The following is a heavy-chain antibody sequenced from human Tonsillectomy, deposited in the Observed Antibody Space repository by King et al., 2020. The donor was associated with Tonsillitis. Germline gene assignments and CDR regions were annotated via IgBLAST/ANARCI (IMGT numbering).Heavy chain of an antibody. CDR1: GFTYNNYG. V-gene: IGHV3-33*08. CDR3: ARDGARLASSNFYYYMDV. D-gene: IGHD3-16*01. CDR2: IWYDGSNK. Sequence: VQLVESGGGVVQPGRSLRLSCAASGFTYNNYGMHWVRRAPGKGLEWVAVIWYDGSNKYYADSVKGRFTISRDNSKDTLSLRMNSLGAEDTAVYYCARDGARLASSNFYYYMDVWGEGTTVTVSS. J-gene: IGHJ6*03.